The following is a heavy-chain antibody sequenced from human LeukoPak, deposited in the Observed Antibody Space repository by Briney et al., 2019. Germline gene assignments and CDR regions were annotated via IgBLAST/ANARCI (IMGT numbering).Heavy chain of an antibody. CDR3: AKGGTYYYDTSSAYDWSDYFHY. J-gene: IGHJ4*02. D-gene: IGHD3-22*01. CDR2: ISSSSSYI. V-gene: IGHV3-21*01. CDR1: GFTFSSYS. Sequence: GGSLRLSCAASGFTFSSYSMNWVRQAPGKGLEWVSSISSSSSYIYYADSVKGRFTISRDNAKNSLYLQMNSLRAEDTAVYYCAKGGTYYYDTSSAYDWSDYFHYWGQGTLVTVSS.